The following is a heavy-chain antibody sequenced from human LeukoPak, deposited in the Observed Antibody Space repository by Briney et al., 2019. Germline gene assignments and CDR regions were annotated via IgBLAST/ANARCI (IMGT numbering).Heavy chain of an antibody. J-gene: IGHJ5*02. D-gene: IGHD2-8*01. V-gene: IGHV4-34*01. CDR3: ARGGGPCSNGECPPWFDP. Sequence: SETLSLTCAVYGGAFSGFYWNWIRQPPGKGLEWIGEMNQSGRSNYNPSLKSRVTISVDTSKKQFSLKLNSVTAADTAVYYCARGGGPCSNGECPPWFDPWGQGILVTVSS. CDR1: GGAFSGFY. CDR2: MNQSGRS.